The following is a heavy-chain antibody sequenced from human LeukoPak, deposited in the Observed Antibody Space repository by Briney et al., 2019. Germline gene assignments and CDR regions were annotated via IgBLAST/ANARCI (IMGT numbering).Heavy chain of an antibody. CDR2: ISDSGGYT. Sequence: GGSLRLSCAASGFPFSSYAMNWVRQAPGKGLEWVSAISDSGGYTYYADSVKGRFTISRDNSKNTLYLQMNSLRAEDTAVYYCAKRGYSYGQFDYWGQGTLVTVSS. D-gene: IGHD5-18*01. CDR3: AKRGYSYGQFDY. CDR1: GFPFSSYA. V-gene: IGHV3-23*01. J-gene: IGHJ4*02.